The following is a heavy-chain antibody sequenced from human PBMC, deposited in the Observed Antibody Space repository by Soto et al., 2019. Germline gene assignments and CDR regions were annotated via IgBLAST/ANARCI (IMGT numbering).Heavy chain of an antibody. Sequence: GESLKISCQGSGYSFTTHWITRVRQTPGKGPEWMGRIDPSNSYIDSSPSFQGHVTISVDRSISTAYLQWCRLEASDNAIYYCARRRSGPKEEYNAYYFYGLDVWGQGTKVTVSS. CDR1: GYSFTTHW. CDR3: ARRRSGPKEEYNAYYFYGLDV. V-gene: IGHV5-10-1*01. CDR2: IDPSNSYI. D-gene: IGHD1-1*01. J-gene: IGHJ6*02.